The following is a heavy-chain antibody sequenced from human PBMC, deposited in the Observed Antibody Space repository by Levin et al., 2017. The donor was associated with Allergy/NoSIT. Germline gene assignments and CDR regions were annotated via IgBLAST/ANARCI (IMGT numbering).Heavy chain of an antibody. Sequence: VASVKVSCKASGYTFTTYGINWVRQAPGQGLEWMGWISVYSGDTNYAQNFQGRVTMTTDTSTSTAYMELRSLRSDDTAVYYCARDHIAARPGWFDPWGQGTLVTVSS. J-gene: IGHJ5*02. CDR3: ARDHIAARPGWFDP. CDR1: GYTFTTYG. D-gene: IGHD6-6*01. CDR2: ISVYSGDT. V-gene: IGHV1-18*01.